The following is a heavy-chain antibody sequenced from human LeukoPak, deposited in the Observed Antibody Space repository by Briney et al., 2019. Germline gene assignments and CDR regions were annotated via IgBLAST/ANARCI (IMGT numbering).Heavy chain of an antibody. J-gene: IGHJ4*02. CDR1: GFTFSSYG. D-gene: IGHD6-13*01. V-gene: IGHV3-48*01. CDR2: ISSSSSTI. CDR3: ARDSSGYSSSPLPEGY. Sequence: PGGSLRLSCAASGFTFSSYGMSWVRQAPGKGLEWVSYISSSSSTIYYADSVKGRFTISRDNAKNSLYLQMNSLRAEDTAVYYCARDSSGYSSSPLPEGYWGQGTLVTVSS.